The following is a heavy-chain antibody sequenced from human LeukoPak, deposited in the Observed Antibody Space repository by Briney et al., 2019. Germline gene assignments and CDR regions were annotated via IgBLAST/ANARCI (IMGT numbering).Heavy chain of an antibody. CDR1: GFTFSNAW. CDR2: IKSKTDGGTT. J-gene: IGHJ4*02. CDR3: TTGTIAVAGTYYFDY. V-gene: IGHV3-15*01. Sequence: GGSLRLSCAASGFTFSNAWMSWVRQSPGTGLEWLGRIKSKTDGGTTDYAAPVKGRFTISRDDSKDTLCLQMNSLETEDTAVYYCTTGTIAVAGTYYFDYWGPGTLVTVSS. D-gene: IGHD6-19*01.